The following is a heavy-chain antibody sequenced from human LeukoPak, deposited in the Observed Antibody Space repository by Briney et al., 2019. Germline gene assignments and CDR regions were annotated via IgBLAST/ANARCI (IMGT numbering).Heavy chain of an antibody. J-gene: IGHJ3*02. CDR1: GGSISSYY. CDR2: IYTSGST. Sequence: SETLSLTCTVSGGSISSYYWSWIRQPAGKGLEWIGRIYTSGSTNYNPSLKSRVTMSVDTSKNQFSLKLSSVTAADTAVYYCARALLTTPPAAFDIWGQGTMVTVSS. V-gene: IGHV4-4*07. D-gene: IGHD1-26*01. CDR3: ARALLTTPPAAFDI.